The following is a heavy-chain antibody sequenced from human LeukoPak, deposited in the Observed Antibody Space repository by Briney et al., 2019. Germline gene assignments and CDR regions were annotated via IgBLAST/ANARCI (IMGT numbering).Heavy chain of an antibody. CDR3: AKGKSLPHYYYYGMDV. CDR1: GFTFSTSA. J-gene: IGHJ6*02. CDR2: IGGSGDTT. V-gene: IGHV3-23*01. Sequence: GGSLRLSCAASGFTFSTSAMNWVRQAPGKELEWVSVIGGSGDTTYYADSVRGRFTISRDNFKNTLYLQMNSLTAEDTAIYYCAKGKSLPHYYYYGMDVWGQGTTVTASS.